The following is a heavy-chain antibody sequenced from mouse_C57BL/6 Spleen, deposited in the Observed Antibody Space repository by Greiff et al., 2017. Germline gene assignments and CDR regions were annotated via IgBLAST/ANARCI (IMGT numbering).Heavy chain of an antibody. J-gene: IGHJ2*01. CDR1: GYAFTNYL. D-gene: IGHD2-3*01. CDR2: INPGSGGT. CDR3: ARVYDGYYDY. V-gene: IGHV1-54*01. Sequence: QVQLQQSGAELVRPGTSVKVSCKASGYAFTNYLIEWVKQRPGQGLEWIGVINPGSGGTNYNEKFKGKATLTADKSSSTAYMQLSSLTSEDSAVYFCARVYDGYYDYWGQGTTLTVSS.